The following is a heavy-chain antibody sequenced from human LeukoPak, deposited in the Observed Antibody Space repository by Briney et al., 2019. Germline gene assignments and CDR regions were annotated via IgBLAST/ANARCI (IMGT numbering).Heavy chain of an antibody. V-gene: IGHV3-21*01. J-gene: IGHJ4*02. CDR2: ISSSSSYI. CDR3: ARVSTVTPDY. CDR1: GFTFSSYE. Sequence: GGSLRLSCAASGFTFSSYEMNWVRQAPGKGLEWVSSISSSSSYIYYADSVKGRFTISRDNAKNSLYLQMNSLRAEDTAVYYCARVSTVTPDYWGQGTLVTVSS. D-gene: IGHD4-17*01.